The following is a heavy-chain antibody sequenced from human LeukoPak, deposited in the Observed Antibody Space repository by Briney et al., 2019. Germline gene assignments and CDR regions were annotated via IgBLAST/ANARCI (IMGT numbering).Heavy chain of an antibody. V-gene: IGHV3-30*04. CDR3: ARPRRITMIVVVPSGGMDV. J-gene: IGHJ6*02. Sequence: GGSLRLSCAASGFTFSSYAMHWVRQAPGKGLEWVAVISYDGSNKYYADSVKGRFTISRDDSKNTLYLQMNSLRAEDTAVYYCARPRRITMIVVVPSGGMDVWGQGTTVTVSS. CDR2: ISYDGSNK. CDR1: GFTFSSYA. D-gene: IGHD3-22*01.